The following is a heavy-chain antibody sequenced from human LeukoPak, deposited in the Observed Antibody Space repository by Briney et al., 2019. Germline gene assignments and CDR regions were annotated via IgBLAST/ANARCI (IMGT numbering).Heavy chain of an antibody. J-gene: IGHJ6*04. CDR2: INPNSGGT. Sequence: ASVKVSCKASGYTFTGYYIHWVRQAPGQGLEWVGWINPNSGGTNYAQKFQGRATMTRDTSISTAYMELSSLRSDDTAVYYCARALTLYSGSYYPQDVWGKGTTVTVSS. V-gene: IGHV1-2*02. CDR1: GYTFTGYY. CDR3: ARALTLYSGSYYPQDV. D-gene: IGHD1-26*01.